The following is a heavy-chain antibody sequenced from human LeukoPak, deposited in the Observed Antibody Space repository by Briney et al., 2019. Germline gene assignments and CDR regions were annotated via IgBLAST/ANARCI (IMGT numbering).Heavy chain of an antibody. CDR1: GGSISSYY. J-gene: IGHJ5*02. CDR3: AREENYDILTGYSVRWFDP. CDR2: IYYSGST. D-gene: IGHD3-9*01. Sequence: ASETLSLTCTVSGGSISSYYWSWIRQPPGKGLEWIGYIYYSGSTNYNPSLKSRVTISVDTSKNQFSLKLSSVTAADTAVYYCAREENYDILTGYSVRWFDPWGQGTLVTVSS. V-gene: IGHV4-59*01.